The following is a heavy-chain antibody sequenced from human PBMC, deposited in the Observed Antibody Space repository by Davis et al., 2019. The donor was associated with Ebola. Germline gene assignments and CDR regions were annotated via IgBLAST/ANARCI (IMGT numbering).Heavy chain of an antibody. D-gene: IGHD6-19*01. CDR1: GFTFSKAW. CDR2: IKSKTDGGTI. Sequence: PGGSLRLSCAASGFTFSKAWMSWVRQAPGKGLEWVGRIKSKTDGGTIDYAAPVKGRFTISRENSKATLDLQMNSLRAEDTAVYYCAKGDNSGWYGVDYWGQGTLVTVSS. J-gene: IGHJ4*02. CDR3: AKGDNSGWYGVDY. V-gene: IGHV3-15*01.